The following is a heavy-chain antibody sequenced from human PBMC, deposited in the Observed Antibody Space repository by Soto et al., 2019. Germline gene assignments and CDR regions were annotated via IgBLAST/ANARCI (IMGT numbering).Heavy chain of an antibody. CDR1: GGSFSGYY. D-gene: IGHD5-18*01. V-gene: IGHV4-34*01. Sequence: SETLSLTCAVYGGSFSGYYWSWIRQPPGKGLEWIGEINHSGSTNYDPSLKSRVTISVDTSKNQFSLKLSSVTAADTAVYYCARGDNSYGSYYYYYYGMDVWGQGTTVTVSS. CDR2: INHSGST. CDR3: ARGDNSYGSYYYYYYGMDV. J-gene: IGHJ6*02.